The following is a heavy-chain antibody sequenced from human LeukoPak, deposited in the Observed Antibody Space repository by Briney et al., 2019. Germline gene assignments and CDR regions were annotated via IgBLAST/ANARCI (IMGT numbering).Heavy chain of an antibody. CDR3: ATDNFIRAEYFQH. J-gene: IGHJ1*01. CDR1: GYTFTSYG. CDR2: ISAYNGNT. V-gene: IGHV1-18*01. Sequence: ASVKVSCKASGYTFTSYGISWVRQAPGQRLEWMGWISAYNGNTNYAEKLQGRVTMTTDTSTSIVYMELRSLRSDDTAVYYCATDNFIRAEYFQHWGQGTLVTVSS.